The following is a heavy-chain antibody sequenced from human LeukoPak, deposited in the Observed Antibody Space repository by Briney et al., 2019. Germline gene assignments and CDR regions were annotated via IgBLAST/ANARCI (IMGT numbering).Heavy chain of an antibody. V-gene: IGHV1-2*02. D-gene: IGHD4-11*01. Sequence: ASVKVSCKASGYTFTGYYMHWVRQAPGQGLEWMGWINPNSGGTNYAQKFQGRVTMTRDTSISTAYMELSRLRSDDTAVYYCAREGTTVTTGYYYYYMDVWGKGTTVTVSS. CDR3: AREGTTVTTGYYYYYMDV. J-gene: IGHJ6*03. CDR2: INPNSGGT. CDR1: GYTFTGYY.